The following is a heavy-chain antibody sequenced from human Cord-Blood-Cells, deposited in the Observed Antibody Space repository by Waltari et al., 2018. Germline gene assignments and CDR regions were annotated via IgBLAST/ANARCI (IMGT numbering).Heavy chain of an antibody. Sequence: EVQLVESGGGLVQPGGSLRLSCAASGFTVRSHYMSWVRQAPGKGLEWVSVIYSGGSTYYADSVKGRFTISRHNSKNTLYLQMNSLRAEDTAVYYCARDQSDAFDIWGQGTMVTVSS. CDR1: GFTVRSHY. V-gene: IGHV3-53*04. CDR3: ARDQSDAFDI. CDR2: IYSGGST. J-gene: IGHJ3*02.